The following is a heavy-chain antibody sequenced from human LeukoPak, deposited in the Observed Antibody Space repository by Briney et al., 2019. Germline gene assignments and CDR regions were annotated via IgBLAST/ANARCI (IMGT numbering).Heavy chain of an antibody. CDR1: GFTFDDYG. Sequence: GGSLRLSCAASGFTFDDYGMSWVRQAPGKGLEWVSGITWNGGSTAYADSVKGRFTISRDNAKNSLYLQMNSLRAEDTALYYCARQWIQLWSNWFDSWGRGTLVTVSS. CDR2: ITWNGGST. CDR3: ARQWIQLWSNWFDS. J-gene: IGHJ5*01. D-gene: IGHD5-18*01. V-gene: IGHV3-20*04.